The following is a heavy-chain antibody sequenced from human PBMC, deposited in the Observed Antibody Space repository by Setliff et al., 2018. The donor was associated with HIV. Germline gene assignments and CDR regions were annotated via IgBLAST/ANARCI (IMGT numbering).Heavy chain of an antibody. CDR2: LNDSGST. V-gene: IGHV4-34*01. Sequence: SETLSLTCAVYGGSLSGYFWSWIRQSPRKRLEWIGELNDSGSTNYNPSLKSRVTISIDTSKNQFFLNVSSVTAADTGVYYCAMRVYDFWGTQTDVWGKGTTVTVSS. D-gene: IGHD3-3*01. J-gene: IGHJ6*04. CDR1: GGSLSGYF. CDR3: AMRVYDFWGTQTDV.